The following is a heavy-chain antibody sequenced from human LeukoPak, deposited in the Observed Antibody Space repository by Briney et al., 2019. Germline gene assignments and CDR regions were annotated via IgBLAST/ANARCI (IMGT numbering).Heavy chain of an antibody. V-gene: IGHV4-59*01. CDR2: IYYSGST. J-gene: IGHJ5*02. CDR1: GGSISRYY. D-gene: IGHD3-22*01. CDR3: ARGEFSYYYDSSGYSPFDP. Sequence: KPSETLSLTCTVSGGSISRYYWSWIRQPPGKGLEWIGYIYYSGSTNYNPSLKSRVTISVDTSKNQFSLKLSSVTAADTAVYYCARGEFSYYYDSSGYSPFDPWGQGTLVTVSS.